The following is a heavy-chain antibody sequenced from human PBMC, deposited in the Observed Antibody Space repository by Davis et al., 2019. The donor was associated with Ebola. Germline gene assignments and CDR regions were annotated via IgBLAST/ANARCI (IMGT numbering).Heavy chain of an antibody. CDR2: INHSGST. CDR1: GGSFSGYY. V-gene: IGHV4-34*01. J-gene: IGHJ6*02. CDR3: ARPVFYYGMDV. Sequence: SETLSLTCAVYGGSFSGYYWSWIRQPPGKGLEWIGKINHSGSTNYNPSLKSRVTISVDTSKNQFSLKLSSVTAADTAVYYCARPVFYYGMDVWGQGTTVTVSS.